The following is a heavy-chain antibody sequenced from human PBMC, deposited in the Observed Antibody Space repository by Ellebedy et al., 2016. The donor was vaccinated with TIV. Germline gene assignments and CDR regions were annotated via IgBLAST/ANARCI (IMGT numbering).Heavy chain of an antibody. D-gene: IGHD2-15*01. V-gene: IGHV3-23*01. Sequence: PGGSLRLSCAASGSNIGSNAMSWVRQTPGKGLEWVEGIGGDDRTHYAHFVEGRFTISRDRFQGTLHLEMSSLGVEDTAIYYWAKDLSWWRASDYWGQGALVTVSS. CDR1: GSNIGSNA. J-gene: IGHJ4*02. CDR2: IGGDDRT. CDR3: AKDLSWWRASDY.